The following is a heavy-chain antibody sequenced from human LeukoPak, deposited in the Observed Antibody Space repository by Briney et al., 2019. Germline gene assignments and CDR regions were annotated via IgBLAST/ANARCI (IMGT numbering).Heavy chain of an antibody. CDR1: GGSISSGSYY. J-gene: IGHJ4*02. CDR3: AGDYGGNYYFDY. Sequence: SQTLSLTCTVSGGSISSGSYYWSWIRQPAGKGLEWIGRIYTSGSTNYNPSLKSRVTISVDTSKNQFSLKLSSVTAADTAVYYCAGDYGGNYYFDYWGQGTLVTVSP. D-gene: IGHD4-23*01. CDR2: IYTSGST. V-gene: IGHV4-61*02.